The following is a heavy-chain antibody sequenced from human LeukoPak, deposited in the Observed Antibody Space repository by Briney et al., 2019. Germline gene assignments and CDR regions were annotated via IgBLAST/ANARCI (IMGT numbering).Heavy chain of an antibody. CDR2: IKQDGSEK. CDR3: AREPAVGATYFDY. V-gene: IGHV3-7*01. Sequence: PVGSLRLSCAASGFTFSSYWMSWVRQAPGKGLEWVANIKQDGSEKYYVDSVKGRFTISRDNAKNSLYLQMNSLRAEDTAVYYCAREPAVGATYFDYWGQGTLVTVSS. J-gene: IGHJ4*02. D-gene: IGHD1-26*01. CDR1: GFTFSSYW.